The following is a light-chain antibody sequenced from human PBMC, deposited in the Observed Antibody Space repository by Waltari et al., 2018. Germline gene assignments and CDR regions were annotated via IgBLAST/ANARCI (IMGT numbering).Light chain of an antibody. V-gene: IGLV2-23*01. CDR3: CSYAGSSTLL. J-gene: IGLJ2*01. CDR1: TIAFGSFTL. Sequence: SSLPKPAPLPGSPGPSFPVSCTRTTIAFGSFTLDSWYQQHPGKAPKLMIYEGSKRPSGVSNRFSGSKSGNAASLTISGLQAEDEADYYCCSYAGSSTLLFGGGTKVTVL. CDR2: EGS.